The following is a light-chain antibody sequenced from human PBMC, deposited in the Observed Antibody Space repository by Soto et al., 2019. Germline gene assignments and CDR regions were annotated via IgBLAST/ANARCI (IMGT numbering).Light chain of an antibody. CDR3: SSYTSSSTLEV. CDR1: SSDVGGHNY. CDR2: DVS. J-gene: IGLJ1*01. V-gene: IGLV2-14*03. Sequence: QSALTQPASVSGSPGQSITISCTGTSSDVGGHNYVSWYQQHPGKAPKLMIYDVSNRPSGVSNRFSGSKSGNTASLTISGRQAEDEGDYYCSSYTSSSTLEVFGTGTKVTVL.